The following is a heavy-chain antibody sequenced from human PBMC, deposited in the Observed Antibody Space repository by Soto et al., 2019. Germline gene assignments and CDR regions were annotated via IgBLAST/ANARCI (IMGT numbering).Heavy chain of an antibody. J-gene: IGHJ5*02. CDR2: NNHIGDS. D-gene: IGHD3-10*02. CDR3: GIQTYIFGWHH. V-gene: IGHV4-4*02. Sequence: QPPGKGLEWIGENNHIGDSNYNPSLKSRVAISVDKSQNQLSLRLSSVTAADTAVAYCGIQTYIFGWHHWGQGTL.